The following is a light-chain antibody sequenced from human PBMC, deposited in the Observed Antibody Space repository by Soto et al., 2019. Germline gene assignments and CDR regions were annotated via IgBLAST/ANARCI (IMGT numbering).Light chain of an antibody. V-gene: IGKV3-20*01. CDR1: QSVSDK. CDR2: GAS. Sequence: EVVMTQSPATLSVSPGERATLSCRASQSVSDKLAWYQQKPGQAPRLLISGASNRATGIPDRFSGSGSGTDFTLTISRLEPDDFALYFCQQYGGSPITFGLGTRLEI. J-gene: IGKJ5*01. CDR3: QQYGGSPIT.